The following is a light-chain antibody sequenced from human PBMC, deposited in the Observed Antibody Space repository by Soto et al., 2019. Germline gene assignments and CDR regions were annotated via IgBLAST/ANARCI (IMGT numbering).Light chain of an antibody. CDR3: QQSYSTPTT. J-gene: IGKJ1*01. CDR1: QSISSY. V-gene: IGKV1-39*01. CDR2: AAS. Sequence: DIQMTQSPSSLSASVGDRVTITCRASQSISSYLNWYQQKPGKASKLLIYAASSLQSGVPSRLSGSGSGTDFTLTISSLQPEDFATYYCQQSYSTPTTLGQGTKVDTK.